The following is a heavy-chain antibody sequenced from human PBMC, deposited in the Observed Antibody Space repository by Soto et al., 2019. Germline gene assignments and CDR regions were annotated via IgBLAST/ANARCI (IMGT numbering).Heavy chain of an antibody. CDR1: GGSVNNFY. CDR3: ARSVFP. Sequence: SETLSLTCTVSGGSVNNFYWSWLRQPPGKGLEWIGNIYYIGTTYYNPSLMSRVTISLDTSKNQFSLKLSSVTAADTAVYYCARSVFPWGQGTLVTVSS. J-gene: IGHJ5*02. CDR2: IYYIGTT. V-gene: IGHV4-59*02.